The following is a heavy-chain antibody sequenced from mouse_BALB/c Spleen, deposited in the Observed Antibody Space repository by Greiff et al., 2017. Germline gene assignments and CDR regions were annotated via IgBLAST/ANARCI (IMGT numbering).Heavy chain of an antibody. CDR1: GFSLTSYG. D-gene: IGHD2-1*01. J-gene: IGHJ4*01. V-gene: IGHV2-9*02. CDR3: ARYGNFYAMDY. Sequence: VKVEESGPGLVAPSQSLSITCTVSGFSLTSYGVHWVRQPPGKGLEWLGVIWAGGSTNYNSALMSRLSISKDNSKSQVFLKMNSLQTDDTAMYYCARYGNFYAMDYWGQGTSVTVSS. CDR2: IWAGGST.